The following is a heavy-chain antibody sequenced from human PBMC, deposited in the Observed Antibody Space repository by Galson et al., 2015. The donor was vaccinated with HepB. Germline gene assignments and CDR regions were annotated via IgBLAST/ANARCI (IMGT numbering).Heavy chain of an antibody. CDR2: VDPEDGET. D-gene: IGHD3-3*01. V-gene: IGHV1-69-2*01. Sequence: VKVSCKASGYTFTSYYIHWVRQAPGKGLEWMGLVDPEDGETIYAEKFQGRVTITADTSTDTAYMELSSLRSEDTAVYYCATGGDDFWSGPPRVYGMDVWGQGATVTVSS. CDR3: ATGGDDFWSGPPRVYGMDV. J-gene: IGHJ6*02. CDR1: GYTFTSYY.